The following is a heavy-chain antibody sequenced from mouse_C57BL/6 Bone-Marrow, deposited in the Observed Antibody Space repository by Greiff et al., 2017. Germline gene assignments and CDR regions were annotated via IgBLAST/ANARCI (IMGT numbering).Heavy chain of an antibody. J-gene: IGHJ4*01. Sequence: VMLVESGPGLVQPSQSLSITCTVSGFSLTSYGVHWVRQSPGKGLEWLGVIWRGGSTDYNAAFMSRLSITKDNSKSQVFFKMNSLQADDTAIYYCAKKVYDGYYGAMDYWGQGTSVTVSS. CDR3: AKKVYDGYYGAMDY. V-gene: IGHV2-5*01. D-gene: IGHD2-3*01. CDR2: IWRGGST. CDR1: GFSLTSYG.